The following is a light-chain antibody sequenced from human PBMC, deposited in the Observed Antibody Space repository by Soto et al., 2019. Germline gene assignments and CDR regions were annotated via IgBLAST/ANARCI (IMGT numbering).Light chain of an antibody. J-gene: IGLJ2*01. Sequence: QSALTQPASVSGSPGQSITISCTGTTNDVGDYNYVAWYQQHSGKVPRLMIYEVSNRPPGVSYRFSGSKSGSTASLTISGLQAEDEADYYCCSYAGSYTYVVFGGGTKLTVL. CDR3: CSYAGSYTYVV. V-gene: IGLV2-14*01. CDR2: EVS. CDR1: TNDVGDYNY.